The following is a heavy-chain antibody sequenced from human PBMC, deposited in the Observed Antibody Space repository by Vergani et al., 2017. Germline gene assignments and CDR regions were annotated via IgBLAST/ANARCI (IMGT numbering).Heavy chain of an antibody. V-gene: IGHV3-30*18. D-gene: IGHD2-2*01. CDR2: ISYDGSNK. J-gene: IGHJ3*02. Sequence: QVQLVESGGGVVQPGRSLRLSCAASGFTFSSSGMHWVRQAPGKGLEWVAVISYDGSNKYYADSVKGRFTISRDNSKNTLYLQMNSLMAEDTAVYYCAKXLVSAEIPNPRNDYCSSTSCPIWGQGTMVTVSS. CDR1: GFTFSSSG. CDR3: AKXLVSAEIPNPRNDYCSSTSCPI.